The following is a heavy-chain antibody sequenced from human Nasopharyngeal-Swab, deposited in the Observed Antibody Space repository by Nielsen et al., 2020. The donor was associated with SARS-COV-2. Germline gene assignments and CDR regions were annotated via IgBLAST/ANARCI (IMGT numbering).Heavy chain of an antibody. J-gene: IGHJ3*02. CDR2: ISYDGSNK. D-gene: IGHD3-22*01. V-gene: IGHV3-30-3*01. CDR1: GFTFSSYA. CDR3: ARESLPSYYDDSRGYAGYAFDI. Sequence: GESLKISCAASGFTFSSYAMHWVRQAPGKGLEWVAVISYDGSNKYYADSVKGRFTISRDNSKNTLYLQMNSLRAEDTAVYYCARESLPSYYDDSRGYAGYAFDIWGQGTMVTVSS.